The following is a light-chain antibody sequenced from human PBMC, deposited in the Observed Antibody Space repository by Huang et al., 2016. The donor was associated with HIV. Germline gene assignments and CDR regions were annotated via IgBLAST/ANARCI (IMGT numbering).Light chain of an antibody. V-gene: IGKV3-15*01. Sequence: EIVMTQSPATLSVSPGERATLSCRASQSVTRLAWYQQKPGQTPRLLIYGASTRATGSPARFSGSGSGTDFTLTISSLQSEDFAVYYCQQYNNWPSITFGQGTRLEIK. J-gene: IGKJ5*01. CDR2: GAS. CDR1: QSVTR. CDR3: QQYNNWPSIT.